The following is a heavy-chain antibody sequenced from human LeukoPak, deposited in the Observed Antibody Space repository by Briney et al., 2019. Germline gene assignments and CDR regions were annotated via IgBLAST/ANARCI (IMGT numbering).Heavy chain of an antibody. CDR3: AKDRASIAAAGPEDFQH. J-gene: IGHJ1*01. Sequence: GGSLRLSCAASGFTFSSYGMSWVRQAPGKGLEWVSVISGSGDTTYYADSVKGRFTISRDNSKNTLYLQMSSLRVEDTAVYYCAKDRASIAAAGPEDFQHWGQGTLVTVSS. CDR2: ISGSGDTT. CDR1: GFTFSSYG. D-gene: IGHD6-13*01. V-gene: IGHV3-23*01.